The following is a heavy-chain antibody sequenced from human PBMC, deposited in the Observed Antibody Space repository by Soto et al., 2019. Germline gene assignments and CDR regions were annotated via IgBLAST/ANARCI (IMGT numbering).Heavy chain of an antibody. CDR3: ARQGSQYGSGKYLH. V-gene: IGHV1-8*02. Sequence: QVQLVQSGAEVKKPGASVKVSCKASGYTITTYNINWVRQAPGQGLEWMGWMNPNTGETGSTEKFEGRVSMTRDISEATAYMELSSLTSDDTGVYYCARQGSQYGSGKYLHWGQGTLVTVSS. D-gene: IGHD3-10*01. CDR2: MNPNTGET. CDR1: GYTITTYN. J-gene: IGHJ4*02.